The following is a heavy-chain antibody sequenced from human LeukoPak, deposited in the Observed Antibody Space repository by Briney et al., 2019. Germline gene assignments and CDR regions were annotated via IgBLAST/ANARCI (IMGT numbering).Heavy chain of an antibody. D-gene: IGHD1-26*01. CDR3: GRLSGGSYYYYYYYFMDV. Sequence: SEPLSLTCTVSVGSINGSFWSLIPQPPGKGLEGIANMYNSGSTNYNPSLKSRVTISVDTSKNQFSLKLSSVTAGATALYSCGRLSGGSYYYYYYYFMDVWGKGTTVTVSS. CDR2: MYNSGST. V-gene: IGHV4-59*12. CDR1: VGSINGSF. J-gene: IGHJ6*03.